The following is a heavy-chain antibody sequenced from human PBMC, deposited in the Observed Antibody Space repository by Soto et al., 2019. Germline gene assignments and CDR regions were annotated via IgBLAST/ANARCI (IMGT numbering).Heavy chain of an antibody. V-gene: IGHV4-59*08. CDR3: ARGTQYDFCSGYYWDY. Sequence: PSETLSLTCTVSGGSISSYYWSWIRQPPGKGLEWIGYIYYSGSTNYNPSLKSRVTISVDTSKNQFSLKLSSVTAADTAVYYCARGTQYDFCSGYYWDYWGQGTLVTVSS. J-gene: IGHJ4*02. D-gene: IGHD3-3*01. CDR2: IYYSGST. CDR1: GGSISSYY.